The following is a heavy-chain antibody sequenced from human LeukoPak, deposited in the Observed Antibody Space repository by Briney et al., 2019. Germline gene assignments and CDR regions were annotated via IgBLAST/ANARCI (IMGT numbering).Heavy chain of an antibody. CDR2: IRQDGSDK. Sequence: GGSLRLSCAASKFTFSMYWMGWVRQAPGKGLEGVANIRQDGSDKYYVDSVRGRFTISRDNAKNSLYLQMNSLRAEDTAVYYCARVWAAQGQYNWNGYAFDIWGQGTMVTVSS. CDR3: ARVWAAQGQYNWNGYAFDI. V-gene: IGHV3-7*01. J-gene: IGHJ3*02. D-gene: IGHD1-20*01. CDR1: KFTFSMYW.